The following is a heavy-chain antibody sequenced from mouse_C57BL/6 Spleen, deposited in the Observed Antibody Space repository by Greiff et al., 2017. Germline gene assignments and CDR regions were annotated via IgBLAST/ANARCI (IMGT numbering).Heavy chain of an antibody. J-gene: IGHJ3*01. D-gene: IGHD1-1*01. Sequence: QVQLQQSGPELVKPGSSVKISCKASGYAFSSSWMNWVKQRPGKGLEWIGRIYPGAGVTNYNGKFKGKATLTADKSSSTAYMQLSSLSSEDSAVYCCAGPITTRAYWGQGTLVTVSA. CDR2: IYPGAGVT. CDR1: GYAFSSSW. CDR3: AGPITTRAY. V-gene: IGHV1-82*01.